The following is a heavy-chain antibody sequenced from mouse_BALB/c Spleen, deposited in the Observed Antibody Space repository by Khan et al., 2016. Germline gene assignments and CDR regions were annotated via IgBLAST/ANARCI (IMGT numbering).Heavy chain of an antibody. CDR1: GYSFTGYY. V-gene: IGHV1S34*01. CDR3: SRPCFCYDVWYFFYY. Sequence: LVKTGTSVKISCKASGYSFTGYYMHWVKQSYGKSLEWIGYISCYNGATTYTQKIKGKATITIDTSYSTAYMHFNSLTYEDSAVNYCSRPCFCYDVWYFFYYWRHGPPLPVSS. J-gene: IGHJ2*01. D-gene: IGHD2-12*01. CDR2: ISCYNGAT.